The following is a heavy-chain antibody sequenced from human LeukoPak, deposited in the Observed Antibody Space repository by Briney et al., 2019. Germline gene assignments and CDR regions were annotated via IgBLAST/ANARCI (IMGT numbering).Heavy chain of an antibody. D-gene: IGHD3-10*01. Sequence: GGSLRLSCAGSGFTFSDSWMTWVRQAPGKGLEWVGDIKEDGSAKHYEDSVKGRFTISRDNAKNSLYLQMSSLRAEDTAVYYCVRDRGWFQFDYWGQGTLVTVSS. J-gene: IGHJ4*02. CDR1: GFTFSDSW. V-gene: IGHV3-7*04. CDR3: VRDRGWFQFDY. CDR2: IKEDGSAK.